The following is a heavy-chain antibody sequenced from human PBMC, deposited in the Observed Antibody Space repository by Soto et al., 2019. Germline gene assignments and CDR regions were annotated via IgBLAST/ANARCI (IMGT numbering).Heavy chain of an antibody. Sequence: SETLSLTCTVSGGTISSYYWSWIRQPPGKGLEWIGYIYYSGSTNYNPSLKSRVTISVDTSRNQFSLKLSSVTAADTAVYYCAREPRITMVRGQRGAFDIWGKGTMVTVSS. CDR3: AREPRITMVRGQRGAFDI. CDR2: IYYSGST. D-gene: IGHD3-10*01. J-gene: IGHJ3*02. CDR1: GGTISSYY. V-gene: IGHV4-59*01.